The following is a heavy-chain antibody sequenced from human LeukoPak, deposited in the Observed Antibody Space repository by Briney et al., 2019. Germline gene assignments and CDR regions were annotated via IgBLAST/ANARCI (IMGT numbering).Heavy chain of an antibody. CDR3: AQYIVGATCNY. D-gene: IGHD1-26*01. V-gene: IGHV1-18*01. CDR2: ISAYNGNT. CDR1: GYTFTSYG. J-gene: IGHJ4*02. Sequence: ASVKVSCKASGYTFTSYGISWVRQAPGQGLEWMGWISAYNGNTNYAQKLQGRVTVTTDTSTSTVYMELRSLRSDDTAVYYCAQYIVGATCNYWGQGTLVTVSS.